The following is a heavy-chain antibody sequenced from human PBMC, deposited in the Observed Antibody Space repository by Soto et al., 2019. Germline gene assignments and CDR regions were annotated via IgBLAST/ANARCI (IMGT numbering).Heavy chain of an antibody. J-gene: IGHJ5*02. V-gene: IGHV4-4*07. CDR2: IYATGTT. CDR1: GASISGFY. Sequence: PSETLSLTCTVSGASISGFYWSWIRKSAGKGLEWIGRIYATGTTDYNPSLKSRVMMSVDTSKKQFSLKLRSVAAADTAVYYCVRDGTKTLRDWFDPWGQGISVTVSS. D-gene: IGHD1-1*01. CDR3: VRDGTKTLRDWFDP.